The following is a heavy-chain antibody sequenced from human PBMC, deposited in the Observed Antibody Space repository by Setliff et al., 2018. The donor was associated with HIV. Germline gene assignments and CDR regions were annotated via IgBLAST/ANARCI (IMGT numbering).Heavy chain of an antibody. CDR2: ISSGGDII. D-gene: IGHD1-26*01. CDR3: ARGLVVPTRYIDY. V-gene: IGHV3-23*01. Sequence: HPGGSLRLSCAASGFTFTNFAMSWVRQVPGKGLDWVSAISSGGDIIYYTDSVKGRFTISRDISKNTLFLQMNSLRPEDSAIYYCARGLVVPTRYIDYWGLGSLVTVSS. CDR1: GFTFTNFA. J-gene: IGHJ4*02.